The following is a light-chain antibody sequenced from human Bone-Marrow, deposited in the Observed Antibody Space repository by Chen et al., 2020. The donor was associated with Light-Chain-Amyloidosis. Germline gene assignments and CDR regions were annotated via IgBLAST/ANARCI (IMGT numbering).Light chain of an antibody. J-gene: IGLJ7*01. CDR2: RNN. Sequence: QSVLTQPPSASGTPGQRVTISCSGSSSNIGGNYVYWYQQLPGTAPKLLIYRNNQRPSGVPDRFSGSKSGTSASLAISGLRSEDEADYYCAAWDDSLRAVFGGGTQLTVL. CDR1: SSNIGGNY. V-gene: IGLV1-47*01. CDR3: AAWDDSLRAV.